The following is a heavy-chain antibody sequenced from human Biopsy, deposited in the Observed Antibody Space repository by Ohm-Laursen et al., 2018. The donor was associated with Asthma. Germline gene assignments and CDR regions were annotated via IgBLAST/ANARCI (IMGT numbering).Heavy chain of an antibody. J-gene: IGHJ4*02. CDR3: ARGPAWQQLDN. D-gene: IGHD6-13*01. CDR1: GFTLSSYW. Sequence: SLRLSCTASGFTLSSYWMHWVRQAPGKGLVWVSRINSDGSSTSYADSVKGRFTISRDNAKNTLYLEMNSLRAEDTAVYYCARGPAWQQLDNWGQGTLVTVSS. CDR2: INSDGSST. V-gene: IGHV3-74*01.